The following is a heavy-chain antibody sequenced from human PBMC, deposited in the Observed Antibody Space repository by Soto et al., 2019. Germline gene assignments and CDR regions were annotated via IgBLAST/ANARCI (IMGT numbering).Heavy chain of an antibody. CDR2: ISAYNGNT. CDR3: AGDGVTMVRGVRRYSFDY. J-gene: IGHJ4*02. Sequence: QVQLLQSGAEVKKPGASVKVSCNASGYTFTSYGISWVRQAPGQGLEWMGWISAYNGNTNYAQKRQGRVTMTTATSTRTAYMELRSLRSDDTAVYYCAGDGVTMVRGVRRYSFDYWGQGTLVAVSS. CDR1: GYTFTSYG. V-gene: IGHV1-18*01. D-gene: IGHD3-10*01.